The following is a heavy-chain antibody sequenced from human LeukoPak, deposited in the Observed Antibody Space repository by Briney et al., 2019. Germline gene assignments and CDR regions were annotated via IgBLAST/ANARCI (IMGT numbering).Heavy chain of an antibody. CDR3: GREAAAGWVED. Sequence: SQTLSLTCAISGDSVSSNRAVWNWIRQSPSRGFEWLGRTYYRSKWYYDYAISVKSRININPNTSKNQFSLQLNSVTPEDTAVYYCGREAAAGWVEDWGQGTLVTASP. CDR2: TYYRSKWYY. J-gene: IGHJ4*02. CDR1: GDSVSSNRAV. V-gene: IGHV6-1*01. D-gene: IGHD1-26*01.